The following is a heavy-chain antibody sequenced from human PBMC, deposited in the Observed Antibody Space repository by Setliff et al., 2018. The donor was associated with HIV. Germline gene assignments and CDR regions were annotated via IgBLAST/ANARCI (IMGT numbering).Heavy chain of an antibody. J-gene: IGHJ4*02. Sequence: SETLSLTCTVSGDSITGSHYYWGWIRQPPGKGLEWIASIHYSGSTYDSPSVRSRVAIFVDTSKNQFSLRLNSVTAADSATYYCARESGIVGAQGFDYWSQGTLVTVSS. D-gene: IGHD1-26*01. CDR1: GDSITGSHYY. V-gene: IGHV4-39*02. CDR2: IHYSGST. CDR3: ARESGIVGAQGFDY.